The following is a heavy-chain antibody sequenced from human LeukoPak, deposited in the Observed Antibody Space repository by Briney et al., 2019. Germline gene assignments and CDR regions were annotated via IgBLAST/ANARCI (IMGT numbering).Heavy chain of an antibody. Sequence: ASVKVSCKASGYTFTDYYIHWVRHAPGQGLEWMGWINPNSGGTKFARNFQVTVTMTRDTSIRTAYMEMSRLRSDDTAVYYCARGHGYGSGSYYNVPKYWGQGTLVTVSS. V-gene: IGHV1-2*02. CDR3: ARGHGYGSGSYYNVPKY. J-gene: IGHJ4*02. CDR2: INPNSGGT. CDR1: GYTFTDYY. D-gene: IGHD3-10*01.